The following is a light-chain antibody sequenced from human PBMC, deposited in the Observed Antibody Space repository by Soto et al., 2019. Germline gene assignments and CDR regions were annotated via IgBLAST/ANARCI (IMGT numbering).Light chain of an antibody. Sequence: QSALTQPPSASGSPGQSVTISCTGTSSDVGAYNYVSWYQLYPGKAPKLMIYEVSKRPSGVPDRFSGSKSGNTASLTVSGLQAEDEADYYSTSYVGSDIWVFGGGTKLTVL. CDR2: EVS. CDR3: TSYVGSDIWV. J-gene: IGLJ3*02. V-gene: IGLV2-8*01. CDR1: SSDVGAYNY.